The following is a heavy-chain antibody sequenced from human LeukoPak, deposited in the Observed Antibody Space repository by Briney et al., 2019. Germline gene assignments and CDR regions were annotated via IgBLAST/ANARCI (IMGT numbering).Heavy chain of an antibody. CDR1: GGSISSGDYY. CDR2: IYYSGST. Sequence: SETLSLTCTVSGGSISSGDYYWSWIRQPPGKGLEWIGYIYYSGSTYYNPSLKSRVTISVDTSKNQFSLKLSSVTAADTAVYYCARDFAAQYRFDPWGREPWSPSPQ. J-gene: IGHJ5*02. CDR3: ARDFAAQYRFDP. V-gene: IGHV4-30-4*08. D-gene: IGHD3-9*01.